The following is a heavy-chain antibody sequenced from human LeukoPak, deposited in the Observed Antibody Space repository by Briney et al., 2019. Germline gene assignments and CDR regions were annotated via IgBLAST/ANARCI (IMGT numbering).Heavy chain of an antibody. CDR2: ISTSGDSI. Sequence: GGSLRLSCAASGFTFSSYAMNWVRQAPGKGLEWVSVISTSGDSIYYADSVKGRFTISRDNSKNTLYLQMNSLRAEDTAVYYCAKDGCSSTSCYRDYWGQGTLVTVSS. D-gene: IGHD2-2*01. V-gene: IGHV3-23*01. CDR1: GFTFSSYA. CDR3: AKDGCSSTSCYRDY. J-gene: IGHJ4*02.